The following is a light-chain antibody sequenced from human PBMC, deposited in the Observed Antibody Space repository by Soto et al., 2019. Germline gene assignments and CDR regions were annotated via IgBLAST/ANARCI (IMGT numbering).Light chain of an antibody. J-gene: IGKJ5*01. CDR2: DAS. CDR3: QQRSNWPPGP. Sequence: EIVLTQSPATLSLPPGERVTLSCSASQSVSSSYLTWYQQQPGQAPRLLIYDASTRAPGIPARFSGSGSGTAFTLPISSLEPADFAVYYCQQRSNWPPGPFGQGTRLEIK. V-gene: IGKV3-11*01. CDR1: QSVSSSY.